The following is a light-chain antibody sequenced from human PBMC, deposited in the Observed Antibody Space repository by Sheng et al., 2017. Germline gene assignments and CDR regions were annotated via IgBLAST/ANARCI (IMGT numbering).Light chain of an antibody. J-gene: IGLJ2*01. V-gene: IGLV1-47*02. CDR1: SSNVGTSY. CDR2: SDN. Sequence: QSVLTQPPSASGTPGQRVTVSCSGSSSNVGTSYVWWYQHLPGTAPRLLLYSDNQRPSGVPDRFSGSQSGTSASLAITGLRSEDEADYHCAVWDDSLNGPVFGGGTKLIVL. CDR3: AVWDDSLNGPV.